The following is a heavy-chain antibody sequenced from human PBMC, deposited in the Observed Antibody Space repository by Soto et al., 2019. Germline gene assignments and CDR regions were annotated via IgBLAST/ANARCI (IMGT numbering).Heavy chain of an antibody. Sequence: EVQLVETGGGLIQPGGSLRLSCAAYGFTVSSNYMSWVRQAPGKGLEWVSVIYSGGSTYYADSVKGRFTISRDNSKNTLYLQMNSLRAEDTAVYYCARGVNSSPSLGAAAGTFDYWGQGTLVTVSS. V-gene: IGHV3-53*02. D-gene: IGHD6-13*01. CDR1: GFTVSSNY. CDR2: IYSGGST. J-gene: IGHJ4*02. CDR3: ARGVNSSPSLGAAAGTFDY.